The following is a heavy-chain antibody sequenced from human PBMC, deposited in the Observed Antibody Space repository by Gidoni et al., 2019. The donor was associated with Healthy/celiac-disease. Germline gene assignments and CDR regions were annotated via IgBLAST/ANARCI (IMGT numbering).Heavy chain of an antibody. V-gene: IGHV3-74*01. CDR1: GFTFSSYW. CDR3: ARGDSEYYYYGMDV. CDR2: INSDGSST. Sequence: EVQLVASGGGLVQPGGSLRLSCAAPGFTFSSYWMHWVRQAPGKGLVWVSRINSDGSSTSYADSVKGRFTISRDNAKNTLYLQMNSLRAEDTAVYYCARGDSEYYYYGMDVWGQGTTVTVSS. J-gene: IGHJ6*02.